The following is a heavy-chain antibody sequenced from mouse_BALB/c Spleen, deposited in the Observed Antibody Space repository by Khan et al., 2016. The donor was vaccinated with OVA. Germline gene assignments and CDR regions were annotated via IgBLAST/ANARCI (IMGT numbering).Heavy chain of an antibody. CDR1: GFTFSRFG. CDR2: ISSGSSTI. J-gene: IGHJ2*01. CDR3: ARDSNFDY. V-gene: IGHV5-17*02. Sequence: LVESGGGLVQPGGSRKLSCAASGFTFSRFGMHWVRQAPEKGLGWVAYISSGSSTIYYADTVKGRFTISRDNPKNTLFLQMTSLRSEDTAMYYCARDSNFDYWGQGTTLTVSS.